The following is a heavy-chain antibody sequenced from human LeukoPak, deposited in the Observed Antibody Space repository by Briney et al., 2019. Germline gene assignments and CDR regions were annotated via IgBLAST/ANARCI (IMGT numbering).Heavy chain of an antibody. Sequence: ASVKVSCKASGGTFSSYAMSWVRQAPGKGLEWVSAISGSGGSTYYADSVKGRFTTSRDNSKNTLYLQMNSLRAEDTAVYYCAKVWATVSSDAFDIWGQGTMVTVSS. J-gene: IGHJ3*02. CDR3: AKVWATVSSDAFDI. CDR2: ISGSGGST. CDR1: GGTFSSYA. V-gene: IGHV3-23*01. D-gene: IGHD4-17*01.